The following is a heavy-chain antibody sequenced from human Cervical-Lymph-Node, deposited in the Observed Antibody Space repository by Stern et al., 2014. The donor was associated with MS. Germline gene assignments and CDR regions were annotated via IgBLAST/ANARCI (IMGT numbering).Heavy chain of an antibody. CDR1: GFSLSSVGVG. Sequence: QVTLKESGPTLVKPTQTLTLTCAFSGFSLSSVGVGVAWHRQPPGQALDFLGLIYWDDAKSYSPSLKGRLTIAKDTSKNEVILTVTNLDPVDTATYYCARKPVTYSSGYYFDSWGQGSLVTVSS. D-gene: IGHD3-22*01. CDR3: ARKPVTYSSGYYFDS. V-gene: IGHV2-5*02. J-gene: IGHJ4*02. CDR2: IYWDDAK.